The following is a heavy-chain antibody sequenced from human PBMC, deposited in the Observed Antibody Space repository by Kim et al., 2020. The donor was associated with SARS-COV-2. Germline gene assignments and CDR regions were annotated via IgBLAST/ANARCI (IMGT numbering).Heavy chain of an antibody. CDR2: IYGGDNP. CDR3: ARNLRSLTVAGNS. CDR1: GVTVSSSY. Sequence: GGSLRLSCAASGVTVSSSYMSWVRQAPGKGLEWVSVIYGGDNPYYADSVKGRFTISRDNSKNTVYLQMNSLSAEDTAVYYCARNLRSLTVAGNSWGLGTLVTVSS. D-gene: IGHD6-19*01. V-gene: IGHV3-53*01. J-gene: IGHJ4*02.